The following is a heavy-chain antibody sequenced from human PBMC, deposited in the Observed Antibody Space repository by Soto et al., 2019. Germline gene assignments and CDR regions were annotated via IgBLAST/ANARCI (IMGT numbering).Heavy chain of an antibody. CDR2: ISSSSSYI. V-gene: IGHV3-21*01. Sequence: GGSLRLSCAASGFTFSSYSMNWVRQAPGKGLEWVSSISSSSSYIYYADSVKGRFTISRDNAKNSLYLQMNSLRAEDTVVYYCARSRGLLRFYYYYYMDVWGKGTTVTVSS. J-gene: IGHJ6*03. CDR3: ARSRGLLRFYYYYYMDV. CDR1: GFTFSSYS. D-gene: IGHD2-15*01.